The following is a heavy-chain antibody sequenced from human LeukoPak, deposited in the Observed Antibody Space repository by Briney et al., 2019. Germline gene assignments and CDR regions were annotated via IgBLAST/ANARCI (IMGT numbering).Heavy chain of an antibody. Sequence: GGSQRLSCAASGFTFSSYAMSWVRQAPGKGLEWVSAISGSGGSTYYADSVKGRFTISRDNSKNTLYLQMNSLRAEDTAVYYCAKELRPFIKEPAATGFDYWGQGTLVTVSS. J-gene: IGHJ4*02. CDR3: AKELRPFIKEPAATGFDY. D-gene: IGHD2-2*01. CDR2: ISGSGGST. CDR1: GFTFSSYA. V-gene: IGHV3-23*01.